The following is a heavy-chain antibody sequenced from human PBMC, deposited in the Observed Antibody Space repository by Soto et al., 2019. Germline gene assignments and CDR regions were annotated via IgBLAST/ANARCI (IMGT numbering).Heavy chain of an antibody. D-gene: IGHD3-3*01. V-gene: IGHV1-58*01. J-gene: IGHJ3*02. Sequence: SVKVSCKASGFTFTSSAVQWVRQTRGQRLEWIGWNVVGSGNTNYAQKFQERVTITRDMSTSTAYMELSSLRSEDTAVYYCAAPRPRAYYDFWSGYYFHAFDIWGQGTMVTVSS. CDR3: AAPRPRAYYDFWSGYYFHAFDI. CDR2: NVVGSGNT. CDR1: GFTFTSSA.